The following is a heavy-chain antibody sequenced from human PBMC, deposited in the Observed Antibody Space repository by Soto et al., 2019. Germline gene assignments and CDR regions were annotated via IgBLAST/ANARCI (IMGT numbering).Heavy chain of an antibody. V-gene: IGHV3-64*07. CDR1: GFTFSDYA. D-gene: IGHD1-26*01. CDR2: STTKGDST. J-gene: IGHJ4*02. CDR3: ARKNSGTYPFDF. Sequence: EVQLVESGGGLVQPGESLRLSCAASGFTFSDYAMYWVRQAPGKGLEYVSASTTKGDSTYYADSVKGRFSISRDNSKNTLYLQMGCLRADDMAVYYCARKNSGTYPFDFWGQGTLVTVSS.